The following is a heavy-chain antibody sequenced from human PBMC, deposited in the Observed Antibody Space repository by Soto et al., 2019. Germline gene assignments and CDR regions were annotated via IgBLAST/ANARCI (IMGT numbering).Heavy chain of an antibody. CDR3: AKDEHDRGNSGFDY. V-gene: IGHV3-9*01. CDR2: ISWNSGSI. J-gene: IGHJ4*02. D-gene: IGHD4-4*01. CDR1: GFTFDDYA. Sequence: GGSLRLSCAASGFTFDDYAMHWVRQAPGKGLEWVSGISWNSGSIGYADSVKGRFTISRDNAKNSLYLQMNSLRAEDTALYYCAKDEHDRGNSGFDYWGQGTLVTVSS.